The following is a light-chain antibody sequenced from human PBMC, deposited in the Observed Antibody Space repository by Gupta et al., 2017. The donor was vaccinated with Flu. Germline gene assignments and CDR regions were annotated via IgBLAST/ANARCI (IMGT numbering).Light chain of an antibody. CDR3: QQYGSAYIYS. J-gene: IGKJ2*03. Sequence: EIVLTQSPGTLSLSPGERATLSCRASQSVSSTYLAWYQQKPGQAPRLLIYGASSRATGIPDRCSGSGYGTDCTLTISRLEPEEFAVYYCQQYGSAYIYSFGQGTKLE. V-gene: IGKV3-20*01. CDR1: QSVSSTY. CDR2: GAS.